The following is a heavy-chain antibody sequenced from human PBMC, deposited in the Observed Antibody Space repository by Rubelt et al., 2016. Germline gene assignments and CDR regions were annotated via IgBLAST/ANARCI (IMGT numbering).Heavy chain of an antibody. Sequence: EVQLVESGGGLVQPGGSLRLSCAASGFTFSTFAMSWVRQAPGKGLEWVSYITSDGSITASADSVEGRFTISGDNAKNRLYRQMSVRGAEDTAVYYCARDPTGLGIDYWGLGTLVTVSS. J-gene: IGHJ4*02. CDR3: ARDPTGLGIDY. CDR1: GFTFSTFA. V-gene: IGHV3-48*04. CDR2: ITSDGSIT.